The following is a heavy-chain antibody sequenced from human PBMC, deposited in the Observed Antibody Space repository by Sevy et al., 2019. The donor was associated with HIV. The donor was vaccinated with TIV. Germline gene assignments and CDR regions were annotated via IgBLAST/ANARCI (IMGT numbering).Heavy chain of an antibody. CDR3: ARAPSGGKGPGQYFHH. J-gene: IGHJ1*01. CDR1: GYTFTNYH. V-gene: IGHV1-18*01. Sequence: ASVKVSCKASGYTFTNYHITWVRQAPGQGLEWMGRITPNNGDTNYAQRLQGRVTMTTDTSTSTVYMELRSLGSDDTAVYYWARAPSGGKGPGQYFHHWGQGTLVTVSS. D-gene: IGHD1-26*01. CDR2: ITPNNGDT.